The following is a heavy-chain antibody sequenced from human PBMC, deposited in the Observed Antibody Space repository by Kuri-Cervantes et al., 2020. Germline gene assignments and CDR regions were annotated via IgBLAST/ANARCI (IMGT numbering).Heavy chain of an antibody. Sequence: ASVKVSCKVSGYTLTELSMHWVRQAPGKGLEWMGGFDPEDGETIYAQKFQGRVTMTEDTSTDTAYMELSSLRSDDTAVYYCARGRRIAAAGGGTFDYWGQGTLVTVSS. V-gene: IGHV1-24*01. D-gene: IGHD6-13*01. CDR2: FDPEDGET. CDR1: GYTLTELS. CDR3: ARGRRIAAAGGGTFDY. J-gene: IGHJ4*02.